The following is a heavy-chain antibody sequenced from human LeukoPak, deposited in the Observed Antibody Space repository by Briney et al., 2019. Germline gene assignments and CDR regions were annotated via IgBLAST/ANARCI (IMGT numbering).Heavy chain of an antibody. V-gene: IGHV3-30*02. Sequence: GGSLRLSCVASGSTFSSYGMHWVRQAPGKGLEWVAFIQYDGSNKYYADSAKGRFTLSRDNSKNTLYLQLNSLRAEDTAIYYCAKDPHYYGSGTYSYYMDVWGKGTTVTISS. D-gene: IGHD3-10*01. CDR2: IQYDGSNK. CDR1: GSTFSSYG. J-gene: IGHJ6*03. CDR3: AKDPHYYGSGTYSYYMDV.